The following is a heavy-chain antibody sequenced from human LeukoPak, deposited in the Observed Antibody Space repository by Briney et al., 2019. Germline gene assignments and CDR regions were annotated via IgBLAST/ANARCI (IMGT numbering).Heavy chain of an antibody. CDR3: ARGSYRPDY. CDR1: GFTFSSYG. CDR2: ISSSGGSI. J-gene: IGHJ4*02. V-gene: IGHV3-48*04. Sequence: PGGSLRLSCVASGFTFSSYGMHWVRQAPGKGLEWVSYISSSGGSIYYADSLKGRFTISRDNAKNSLYLQMTSLRAEDTGVYYCARGSYRPDYWGQGTLVTVSS. D-gene: IGHD1-26*01.